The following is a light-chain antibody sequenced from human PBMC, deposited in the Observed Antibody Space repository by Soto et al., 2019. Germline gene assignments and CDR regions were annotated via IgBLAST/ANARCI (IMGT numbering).Light chain of an antibody. Sequence: DVQMTQSPSSLSASVGDRVTITCKANQSIANFLNWFQHKPGEAPQLLIPDASHLELGVPSRFSGSRSGTDFVLDISNLQSEDVATYFGQQYEDLRLTVGGGTKVDI. V-gene: IGKV1-33*01. CDR3: QQYEDLRLT. CDR1: QSIANF. CDR2: DAS. J-gene: IGKJ4*01.